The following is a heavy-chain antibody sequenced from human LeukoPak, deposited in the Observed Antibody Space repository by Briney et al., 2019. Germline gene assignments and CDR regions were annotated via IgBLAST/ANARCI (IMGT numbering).Heavy chain of an antibody. CDR2: INPNSGGT. J-gene: IGHJ3*02. V-gene: IGHV1-2*02. CDR1: GYTFTGYY. D-gene: IGHD2-15*01. CDR3: ARDIVVVVAATRNAFDI. Sequence: ASVRVSCKASGYTFTGYYMHWVRQAPGQGLEWMGWINPNSGGTNYAQKFQGRVTMTRDTSISTAYMELSRLRSDDTAVYYCARDIVVVVAATRNAFDIWGQGTMVTVSS.